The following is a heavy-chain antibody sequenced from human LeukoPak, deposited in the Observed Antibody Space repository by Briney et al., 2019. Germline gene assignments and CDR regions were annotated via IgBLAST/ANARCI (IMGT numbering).Heavy chain of an antibody. V-gene: IGHV3-21*04. CDR1: GFTFSSYS. CDR3: AKESRNHSGWYRDH. J-gene: IGHJ4*02. CDR2: ISSSSSYI. Sequence: GGSLRLSCAASGFTFSSYSMNWVRQAPREGLEWVSSISSSSSYIYYADSVKGRFTISRDNAKNSLYLQMNSLRAEDTAVYYCAKESRNHSGWYRDHWRQGTLVTVSS. D-gene: IGHD6-19*01.